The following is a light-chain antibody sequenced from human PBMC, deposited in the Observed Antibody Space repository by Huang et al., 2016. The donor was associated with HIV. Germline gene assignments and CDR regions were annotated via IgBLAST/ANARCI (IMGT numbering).Light chain of an antibody. J-gene: IGKJ3*01. CDR3: QQYNNWPPEVT. CDR1: QSISTY. Sequence: EIVLTQSPATLSVSPGERATLPCRARQSISTYLAWYQHKPAQAPRLLVYGASTRASGIPARFSVSGSGTEFTLTISSLQSEDFAVYYCQQYNNWPPEVTFGPGTKVDIK. CDR2: GAS. V-gene: IGKV3-15*01.